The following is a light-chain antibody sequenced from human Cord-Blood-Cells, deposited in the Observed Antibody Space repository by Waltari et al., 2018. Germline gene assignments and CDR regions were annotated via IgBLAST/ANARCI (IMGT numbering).Light chain of an antibody. Sequence: QSALTQPASVSESPGRSITICCTGTSSDVGGHHYVSWYQQHPGKAPKLMIYDVSNRPSGVSNRFSGSKSGHTASLTISGLQAEDEADYYCSSYTSSSTRVFGGGTKLTVL. CDR3: SSYTSSSTRV. J-gene: IGLJ3*02. CDR1: SSDVGGHHY. CDR2: DVS. V-gene: IGLV2-14*01.